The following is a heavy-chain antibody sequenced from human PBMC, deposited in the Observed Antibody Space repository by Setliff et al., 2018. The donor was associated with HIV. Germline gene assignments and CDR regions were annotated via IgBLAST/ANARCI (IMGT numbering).Heavy chain of an antibody. D-gene: IGHD3-22*01. V-gene: IGHV4-4*02. CDR3: ARVYDSTGYYFDF. CDR1: GGSISSSNW. CDR2: IFHSGNT. Sequence: SETLSLTCAVSGGSISSSNWWSWVRQSPGKGLEWIGEIFHSGNTNYNPSLKSRVTISIDKSKKQFSLKVTSVTAADTAVYYCARVYDSTGYYFDFWGQGTLVTVSS. J-gene: IGHJ4*02.